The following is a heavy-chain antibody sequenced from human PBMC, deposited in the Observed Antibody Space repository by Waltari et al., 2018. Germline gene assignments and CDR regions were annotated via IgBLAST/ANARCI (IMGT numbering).Heavy chain of an antibody. CDR2: IKSKIDGGTT. Sequence: EVQLVESGGNLVKAGGSLRLSCEVSGFTFSKIWLSWVRQAPGKGLEWVGRIKSKIDGGTTDYAAPVSGRFRISRDDSKNMFYLEMDSLKTEDTAVYFCAGGPGAYWSGLLEYWGPGTLVTVSS. J-gene: IGHJ4*02. CDR3: AGGPGAYWSGLLEY. D-gene: IGHD3-3*01. V-gene: IGHV3-15*01. CDR1: GFTFSKIW.